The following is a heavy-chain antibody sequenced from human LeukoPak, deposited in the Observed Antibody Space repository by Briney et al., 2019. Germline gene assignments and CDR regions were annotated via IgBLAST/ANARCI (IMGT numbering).Heavy chain of an antibody. Sequence: GGSLRLSCAASGFTFSTFAMSWVRRAPGKGLEWVSSISSSGGATYYADSVKGRFSISRDNSANTLYLQINSLRAEDTAVFYCAKNYGSGTYYNYFDSWGQGTLVSVSS. D-gene: IGHD3-10*01. CDR2: ISSSGGAT. CDR3: AKNYGSGTYYNYFDS. CDR1: GFTFSTFA. J-gene: IGHJ4*02. V-gene: IGHV3-23*01.